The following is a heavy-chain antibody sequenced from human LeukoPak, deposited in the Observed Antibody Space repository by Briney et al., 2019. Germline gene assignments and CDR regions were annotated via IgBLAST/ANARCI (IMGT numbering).Heavy chain of an antibody. Sequence: ASVKVSCKASGGTFSSYGISWVRQAPGQGLEWMGWISAYAQKFQGRVTMTTDTSTSTAYMELRSLRSDDTAVYYCARRFNYYDSSGYYEGFYFDYWGQGTLVTVSS. J-gene: IGHJ4*02. CDR3: ARRFNYYDSSGYYEGFYFDY. V-gene: IGHV1-18*01. CDR2: ISAY. D-gene: IGHD3-22*01. CDR1: GGTFSSYG.